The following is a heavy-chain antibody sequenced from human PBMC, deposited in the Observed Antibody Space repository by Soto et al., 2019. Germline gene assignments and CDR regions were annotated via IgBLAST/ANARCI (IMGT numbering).Heavy chain of an antibody. D-gene: IGHD4-4*01. CDR1: GFTFSSYS. CDR2: ISSRSTI. Sequence: GGSLRLSCAASGFTFSSYSMNWVRQAPGKGLEWVSYISSRSTIYYAYSVKGRFTISRDNAKNSLYLQMNSLRDEDTAVYYCARGLTTVRENDAFDIWGQGTMVTVSS. V-gene: IGHV3-48*02. CDR3: ARGLTTVRENDAFDI. J-gene: IGHJ3*02.